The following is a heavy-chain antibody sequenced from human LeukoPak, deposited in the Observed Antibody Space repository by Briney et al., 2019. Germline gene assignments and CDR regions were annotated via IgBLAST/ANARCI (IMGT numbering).Heavy chain of an antibody. V-gene: IGHV3-74*01. CDR3: ARDAPQVPAAGVLAS. J-gene: IGHJ5*02. Sequence: PGGSLRLSCAASRFTFSRYWMRWIRQAPGKGLVWVSRINSDGISTSYADSVKGRFTISRDNAKNTLYLQMNSLRAEDTAVYYCARDAPQVPAAGVLASWGQGTLVIVSS. CDR2: INSDGIST. D-gene: IGHD6-13*01. CDR1: RFTFSRYW.